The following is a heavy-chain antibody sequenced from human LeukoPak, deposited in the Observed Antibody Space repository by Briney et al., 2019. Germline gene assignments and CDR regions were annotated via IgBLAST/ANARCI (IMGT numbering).Heavy chain of an antibody. V-gene: IGHV4-59*08. CDR2: IYYSGST. J-gene: IGHJ4*02. Sequence: SETLSLTCTVSGGSISSYYWSWIRQPPGKGLEWIGYIYYSGSTNYNPSLKSRVTRSVDTSKNQFSLKLSSVTAADTAVYSCASAIGVRGYFYYWGQGTLVTVSS. CDR1: GGSISSYY. D-gene: IGHD3-22*01. CDR3: ASAIGVRGYFYY.